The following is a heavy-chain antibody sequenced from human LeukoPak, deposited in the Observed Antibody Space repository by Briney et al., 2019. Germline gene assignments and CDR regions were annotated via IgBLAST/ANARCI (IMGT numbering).Heavy chain of an antibody. J-gene: IGHJ4*02. V-gene: IGHV3-21*01. CDR3: ARDLFDGDYIRFFDY. D-gene: IGHD4-17*01. CDR1: GFTFSSYS. CDR2: ISSSSSYI. Sequence: KAGGSLRLSCAASGFTFSSYSMNWVRQAPEKGLEWVSSISSSSSYIYYADSVKGRFTISRDNAKNSLYLQMNSLRAEDTAVYYCARDLFDGDYIRFFDYWGQGTLVTVSS.